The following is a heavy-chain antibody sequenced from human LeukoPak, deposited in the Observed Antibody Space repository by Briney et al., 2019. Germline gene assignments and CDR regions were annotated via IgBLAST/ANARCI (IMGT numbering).Heavy chain of an antibody. J-gene: IGHJ4*02. CDR2: IYSSGST. Sequence: PSETLSLTCTVSGGSISSYYWSWIRQPAGKGLEWIGSIYSSGSTYYNASLQSRVTISIETSKNQISLRLNSVTAADTAIYYCAKSGGYGLIDYWGRGTLVTVSS. CDR1: GGSISSYY. D-gene: IGHD1-26*01. CDR3: AKSGGYGLIDY. V-gene: IGHV4-59*05.